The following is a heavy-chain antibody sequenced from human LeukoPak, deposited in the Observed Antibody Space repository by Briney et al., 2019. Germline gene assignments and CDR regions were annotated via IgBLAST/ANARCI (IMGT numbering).Heavy chain of an antibody. CDR1: GYSFTGYY. Sequence: VASVKVSCKASGYSFTGYYMHWVRQAPGQGLEWMGWINPNSGGTNYAQKFQGRVTMTRDTSISTAYMELSRLRSDDTAVYYCARVVDTAMVAYFDYWGQGTLVTVSS. CDR2: INPNSGGT. J-gene: IGHJ4*02. V-gene: IGHV1-2*02. CDR3: ARVVDTAMVAYFDY. D-gene: IGHD5-18*01.